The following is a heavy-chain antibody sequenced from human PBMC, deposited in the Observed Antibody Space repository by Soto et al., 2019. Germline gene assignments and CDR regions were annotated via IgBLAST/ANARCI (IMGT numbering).Heavy chain of an antibody. Sequence: ASLKVSCKASGDTYTSYYIHWVRQAPGQGLGWMGTFNPSGGGTFYAQKFQGRVTMTGDTSTSTVYMELSSLRSEDTAVYYCAGGDYYDSSGYYVDFDYWGQGTLVTVSS. D-gene: IGHD3-22*01. V-gene: IGHV1-46*01. CDR2: FNPSGGGT. CDR1: GDTYTSYY. J-gene: IGHJ4*02. CDR3: AGGDYYDSSGYYVDFDY.